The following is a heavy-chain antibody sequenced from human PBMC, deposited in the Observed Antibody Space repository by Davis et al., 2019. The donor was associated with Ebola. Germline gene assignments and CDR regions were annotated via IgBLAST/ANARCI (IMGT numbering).Heavy chain of an antibody. CDR1: GGSIGTYA. CDR2: IYSSGST. J-gene: IGHJ4*02. Sequence: MPGGSLRLSCTVSGGSIGTYAWSWIRQPPGKGLEWIGYIYSSGSTVYNPSLKSRLTMSVDTSKNQFSLKLSSVTAADTAVYYCGRDYWGSVDYWGQGTLVTVSS. V-gene: IGHV4-59*13. D-gene: IGHD7-27*01. CDR3: GRDYWGSVDY.